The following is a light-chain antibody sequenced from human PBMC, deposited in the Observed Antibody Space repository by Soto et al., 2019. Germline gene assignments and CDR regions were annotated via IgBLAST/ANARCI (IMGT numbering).Light chain of an antibody. CDR1: QSVSSY. Sequence: EIVWTQSPATLSLSPGERATLSCRASQSVSSYLAWYQQKPGQAPRLLIYDASNRATGIPAMFSGSGSRTAFTPTISSLEPEDFAVYYFQQRSNWPQSTFGQGNKVEIK. J-gene: IGKJ1*01. V-gene: IGKV3-11*01. CDR2: DAS. CDR3: QQRSNWPQST.